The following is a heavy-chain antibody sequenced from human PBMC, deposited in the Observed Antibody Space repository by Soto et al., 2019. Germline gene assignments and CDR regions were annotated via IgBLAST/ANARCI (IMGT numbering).Heavy chain of an antibody. Sequence: QVQLVESGGGVVQHGRSLRLSCEASGLTFSSYGMHWVRQAPGKGLEWVAVIWYDGSNKYYADSVKGRFTISRDNSKNTLYLQMNSLRAEDTALYYCARDLGIAAAGTIFYWGQGNLVTVSS. CDR1: GLTFSSYG. D-gene: IGHD6-13*01. CDR3: ARDLGIAAAGTIFY. CDR2: IWYDGSNK. J-gene: IGHJ4*02. V-gene: IGHV3-33*01.